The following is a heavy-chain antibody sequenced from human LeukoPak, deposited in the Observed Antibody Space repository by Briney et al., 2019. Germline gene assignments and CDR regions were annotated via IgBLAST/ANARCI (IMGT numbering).Heavy chain of an antibody. J-gene: IGHJ4*02. Sequence: SETLSLTCTISGGSISRYYWSWIRQPAGKGLEWIGRIYIRGSTNYNPSLKSRVTMSLDTSKNQFPLTLRSVTAADTAVYYCARYDSGEFDYWGQGTLVTVSS. V-gene: IGHV4-4*07. CDR1: GGSISRYY. CDR2: IYIRGST. CDR3: ARYDSGEFDY. D-gene: IGHD3-10*01.